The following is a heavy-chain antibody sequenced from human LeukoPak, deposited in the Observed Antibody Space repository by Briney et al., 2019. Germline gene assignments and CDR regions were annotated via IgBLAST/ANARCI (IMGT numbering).Heavy chain of an antibody. J-gene: IGHJ4*02. CDR3: ARVAGSGNTGGFFEY. Sequence: GGSLRLSCAASGFTFSSYEMNWVRQAPGKGLEWLSYISSSGSNTYYADSVKGRFTISRANAKKSLSLHMDSLRAEDTVVYYCARVAGSGNTGGFFEYWGQGTLVTVSS. CDR1: GFTFSSYE. CDR2: ISSSGSNT. D-gene: IGHD2-15*01. V-gene: IGHV3-48*03.